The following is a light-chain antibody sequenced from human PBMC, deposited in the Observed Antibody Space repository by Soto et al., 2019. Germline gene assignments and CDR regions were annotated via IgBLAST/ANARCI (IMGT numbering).Light chain of an antibody. V-gene: IGKV3-20*01. CDR2: GAS. CDR1: QSVHSN. Sequence: EIVMTQSPATLSLSPGETATLSCRASQSVHSNLAWFQQHPGQAPRLLIYGASSRATGIPVRFSGSGSGTDFTLTISRLEPEDFAVYYCQQYGSSGTFGQGTKVDIK. J-gene: IGKJ1*01. CDR3: QQYGSSGT.